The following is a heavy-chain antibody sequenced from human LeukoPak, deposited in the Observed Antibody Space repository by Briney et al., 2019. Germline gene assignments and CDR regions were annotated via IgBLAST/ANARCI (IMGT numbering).Heavy chain of an antibody. Sequence: SQTLSLTCTVSGGSISSGGYYWSWIRQHPGKGLEWIGYIYYSGSTYYNPSLKSPVTISVDTTKNQFSLKLSSVTAADTAVYYCARDEAAARWFDPWGQGTLVTVSS. CDR1: GGSISSGGYY. V-gene: IGHV4-31*01. CDR3: ARDEAAARWFDP. D-gene: IGHD6-13*01. J-gene: IGHJ5*02. CDR2: IYYSGST.